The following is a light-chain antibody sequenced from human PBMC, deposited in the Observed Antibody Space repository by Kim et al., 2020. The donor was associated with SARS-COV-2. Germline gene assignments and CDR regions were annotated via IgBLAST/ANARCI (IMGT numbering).Light chain of an antibody. CDR1: HSSIGSHY. J-gene: IGLJ1*01. CDR2: RND. CDR3: AAWDDSLSGYV. Sequence: GQRVTISCSGSHSSIGSHYVYWYQQRPGTAPKLLIYRNDHRPSGVPDRFSGSKSGTSASLAISGIRSEDDADYYCAAWDDSLSGYVFGTGTKVTVL. V-gene: IGLV1-47*01.